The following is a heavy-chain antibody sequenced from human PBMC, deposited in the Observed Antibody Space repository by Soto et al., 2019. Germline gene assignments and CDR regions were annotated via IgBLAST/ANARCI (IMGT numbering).Heavy chain of an antibody. CDR2: IYYSGST. Sequence: SETLSLTCTVSGGSISSSYWSWIRQPPGKGLEWIGYIYYSGSTNYNPSLKSRVTISVDTSKNQFSLKLSSVTAADTAVYYCASVIVGAPYFDYWGQGTPVTVSS. D-gene: IGHD1-26*01. J-gene: IGHJ4*02. V-gene: IGHV4-59*01. CDR1: GGSISSSY. CDR3: ASVIVGAPYFDY.